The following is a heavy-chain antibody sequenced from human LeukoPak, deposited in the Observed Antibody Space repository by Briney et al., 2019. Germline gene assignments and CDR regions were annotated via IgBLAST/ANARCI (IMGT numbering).Heavy chain of an antibody. Sequence: GGSLRLSCAASGFTFSSYGMHWVRQAPGKGLVWVSRINSDGSSTSYADSVKGRITISRDNAKNTLYLQMNSLRAEDAAVYYCGRAYVVSGYDFGIDYWGQGTLVTVSS. CDR1: GFTFSSYG. CDR2: INSDGSST. V-gene: IGHV3-74*01. CDR3: GRAYVVSGYDFGIDY. D-gene: IGHD5-12*01. J-gene: IGHJ4*02.